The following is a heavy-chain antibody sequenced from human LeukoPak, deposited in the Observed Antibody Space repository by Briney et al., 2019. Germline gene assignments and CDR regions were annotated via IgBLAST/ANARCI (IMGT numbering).Heavy chain of an antibody. CDR2: INPNSGGT. CDR1: GYTFTGYY. V-gene: IGHV1-2*02. Sequence: GASVKVSCKASGYTFTGYYMHWVRQAPGQGLEWMGWINPNSGGTNYAQKLQGRVTMTTDTSTSTAYMELRSLRSDDTAVYYCARDEGIAARQLNYYYYMDVWGKGTTVTVSS. CDR3: ARDEGIAARQLNYYYYMDV. D-gene: IGHD6-13*01. J-gene: IGHJ6*03.